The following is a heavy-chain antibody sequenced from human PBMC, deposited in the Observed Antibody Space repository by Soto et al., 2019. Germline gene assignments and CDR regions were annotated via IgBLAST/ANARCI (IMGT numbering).Heavy chain of an antibody. D-gene: IGHD3-22*01. J-gene: IGHJ4*02. CDR2: LSGSGDTT. V-gene: IGHV3-23*01. CDR3: AKSTVVVLVIHEFDE. Sequence: EVQLLESGGGLVQPGGSLRLSCAASGFSFSSYAMSWVRQAPGKGLEWVSGLSGSGDTTHYADSVKCRFTISRDNSKNTLYMQMDSLRADDTAVYFCAKSTVVVLVIHEFDEWGQGTLVTVSS. CDR1: GFSFSSYA.